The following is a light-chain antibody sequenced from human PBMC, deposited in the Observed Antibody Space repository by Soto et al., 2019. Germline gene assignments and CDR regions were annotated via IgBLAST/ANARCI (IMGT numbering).Light chain of an antibody. Sequence: DINMTQSPSALSASVGDRVTIICRASHSISSWLAWYQQKPGKAPKLLIYHASTLESGVPSRFSGSGSGTEFTLTISSLQPDDFATYYCQQYNSYSFGQGTKVDI. CDR1: HSISSW. CDR2: HAS. J-gene: IGKJ1*01. CDR3: QQYNSYS. V-gene: IGKV1-5*02.